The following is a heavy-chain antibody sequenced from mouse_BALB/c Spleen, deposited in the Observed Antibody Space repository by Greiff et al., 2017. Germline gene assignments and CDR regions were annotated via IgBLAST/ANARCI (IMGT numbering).Heavy chain of an antibody. CDR2: ISYSGST. CDR1: GYSITSDYA. CDR3: ARLLRSYYFDY. V-gene: IGHV3-2*02. J-gene: IGHJ2*01. Sequence: EVKLMESGPGLVKPSQSLSLTCTVTGYSITSDYAWNWIRQFPGNKLEWMGYISYSGSTSYNPSLKSRISITRDTSKNQFFLQLNSVTTEDTATYYCARLLRSYYFDYWGQGTTLTVSS. D-gene: IGHD1-1*01.